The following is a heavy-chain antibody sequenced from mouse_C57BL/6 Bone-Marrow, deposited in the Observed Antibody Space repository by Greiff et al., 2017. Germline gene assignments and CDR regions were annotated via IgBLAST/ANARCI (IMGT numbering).Heavy chain of an antibody. Sequence: QVQLKQSGPGLVQPSQSLSITCTVSGFSLTSYGVHWVRQSPGQGLEWLGVIWSGGSPDYNAAFISRLSISKDNSKSQVFFKMNSLQADDTAIYYCARTFGYDEDFDYWGQGTTLTVSS. CDR2: IWSGGSP. CDR1: GFSLTSYG. V-gene: IGHV2-2*01. CDR3: ARTFGYDEDFDY. J-gene: IGHJ2*01. D-gene: IGHD2-2*01.